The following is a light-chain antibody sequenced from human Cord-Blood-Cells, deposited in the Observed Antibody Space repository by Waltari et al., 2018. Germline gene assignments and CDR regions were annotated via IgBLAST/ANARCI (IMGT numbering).Light chain of an antibody. J-gene: IGLJ1*01. CDR3: CSYAGSSTYV. V-gene: IGLV2-23*01. CDR1: SRDVRSYNL. CDR2: EGS. Sequence: QSALTQPASVSGSPGQSITIPCTGTSRDVRSYNLVSWYQQHPGKAPKLMIYEGSKRPSGVSNRFSGSKSGNTASLTISGLQAEDEADYYCCSYAGSSTYVFGTGTKVTVL.